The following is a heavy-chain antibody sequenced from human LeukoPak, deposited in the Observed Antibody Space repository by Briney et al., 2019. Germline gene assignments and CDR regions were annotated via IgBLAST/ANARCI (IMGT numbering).Heavy chain of an antibody. V-gene: IGHV4-59*01. J-gene: IGHJ5*02. CDR1: DGSISSYY. CDR3: ARNSYGDYVRFDP. CDR2: IYYTGTT. D-gene: IGHD4-17*01. Sequence: SETLSLTCTVSDGSISSYYWNWFRQPPGKGLEWIGHIYYTGTTHYNPSLQSRVSISIDTSKNQFSLKLRSVTAVDTAVYYCARNSYGDYVRFDPWGQGTLVTVSS.